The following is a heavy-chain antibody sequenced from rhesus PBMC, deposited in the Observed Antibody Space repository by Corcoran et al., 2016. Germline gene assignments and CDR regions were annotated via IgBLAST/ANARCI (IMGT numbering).Heavy chain of an antibody. J-gene: IGHJ4*01. CDR3: ARRTTVTLFDY. D-gene: IGHD4-35*01. V-gene: IGHV2-174*01. CDR2: IYWDDDN. CDR1: GFSLTTSGMG. Sequence: QVTLKESGPALVKPTQTLTLTCTFSGFSLTTSGMGVGWIRQPPGKALEWLALIYWDDDNRYSTSLKSRLTISKDTSKNQVVLTMTNMDPVDTATYYCARRTTVTLFDYWGQGVLVTVSS.